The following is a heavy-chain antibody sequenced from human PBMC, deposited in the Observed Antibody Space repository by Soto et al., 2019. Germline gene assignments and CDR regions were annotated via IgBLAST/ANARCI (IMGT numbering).Heavy chain of an antibody. CDR1: GGSFSGYY. V-gene: IGHV4-34*01. D-gene: IGHD3-16*01. CDR3: ARVGRGTFDY. J-gene: IGHJ4*02. Sequence: SETLSLTCAVYGGSFSGYYWSWIRQPPGKGLEWIGEINHSGSTNYNPSLKSRVTISVDTSKNQFSLKLSSVTAADTAVYYCARVGRGTFDYWGQGTLVTVSS. CDR2: INHSGST.